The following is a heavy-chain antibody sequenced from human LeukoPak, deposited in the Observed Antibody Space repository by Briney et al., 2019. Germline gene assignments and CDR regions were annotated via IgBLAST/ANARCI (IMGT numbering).Heavy chain of an antibody. CDR2: IIPIFGST. J-gene: IGHJ6*03. V-gene: IGHV1-69*05. Sequence: SVKVSCNASGDIFNSYSVSWVRQAPGRGLEWMGGIIPIFGSTNYAQKFQGRVTITTDQSTRTAYMELNSLSSGDTAVYYCARVGRSRGSLPNSYYYMDVWGKGTTVTVSS. CDR1: GDIFNSYS. D-gene: IGHD1-26*01. CDR3: ARVGRSRGSLPNSYYYMDV.